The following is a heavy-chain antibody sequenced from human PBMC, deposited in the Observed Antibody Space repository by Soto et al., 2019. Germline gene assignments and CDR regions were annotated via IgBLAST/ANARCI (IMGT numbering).Heavy chain of an antibody. V-gene: IGHV3-23*01. CDR3: ARVVPGAEAWFGP. CDR2: ISSSAGTT. CDR1: GFTFSFYP. Sequence: GGSLRLSCAASGFTFSFYPMSWVRQAPGKGLEWVSGISSSAGTTYYADPVKGRFTISRDNSKNTLYLQMDSLRAEDTAVYYCARVVPGAEAWFGPWGQGTLVTVSS. J-gene: IGHJ5*02. D-gene: IGHD2-2*01.